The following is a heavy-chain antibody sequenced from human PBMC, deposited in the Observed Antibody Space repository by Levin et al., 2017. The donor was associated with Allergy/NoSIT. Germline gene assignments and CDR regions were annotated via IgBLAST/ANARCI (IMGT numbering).Heavy chain of an antibody. V-gene: IGHV3-21*01. CDR2: ISSSSSYI. Sequence: LSLTCAASGFTFSSYSMNWVRQAPGKGLEWVSSISSSSSYIYYADSVKGRFTISRDNAKNSLYLQMNSLRAEDTAVYYCARGVDYYGSGKFWGWFDPWGQGTLVTVSS. D-gene: IGHD3-10*01. J-gene: IGHJ5*02. CDR1: GFTFSSYS. CDR3: ARGVDYYGSGKFWGWFDP.